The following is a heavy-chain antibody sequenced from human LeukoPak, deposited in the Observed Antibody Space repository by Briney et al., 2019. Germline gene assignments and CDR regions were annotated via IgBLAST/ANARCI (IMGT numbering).Heavy chain of an antibody. CDR3: ASSKLDRPHYYYYMDV. J-gene: IGHJ6*03. D-gene: IGHD1-1*01. V-gene: IGHV1-69*05. Sequence: SVKVSCKASGGTFSSYAISWVRQAPGQGLEWMGGIIPIFGTANYAQKFQGRVTITTDESTSTAYMELSSLRSEDTAVYYCASSKLDRPHYYYYMDVWGKGTTVTVSS. CDR2: IIPIFGTA. CDR1: GGTFSSYA.